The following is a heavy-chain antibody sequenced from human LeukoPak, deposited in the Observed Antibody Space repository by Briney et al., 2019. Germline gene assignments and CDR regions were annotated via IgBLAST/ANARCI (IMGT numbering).Heavy chain of an antibody. J-gene: IGHJ4*02. CDR2: INAYNGNT. CDR3: ARDRGSSDY. Sequence: SVTLSCTASGYTFTSCGISWVRLAPGPGHEWMGWINAYNGNTNYAQKLQGRVTMTTDTSTSTAYMELRSLRSDDTAVYYCARDRGSSDYWGQGTLVTVSS. V-gene: IGHV1-18*01. CDR1: GYTFTSCG. D-gene: IGHD6-19*01.